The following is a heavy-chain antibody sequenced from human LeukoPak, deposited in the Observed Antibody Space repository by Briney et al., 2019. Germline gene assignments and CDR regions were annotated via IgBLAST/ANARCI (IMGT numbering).Heavy chain of an antibody. CDR3: ARWILSHDDYGMDV. J-gene: IGHJ6*02. Sequence: NPSETLSLTCAVYGGSFSGYYWSWIRRPPGEGLEWIAYIHHSGSTNYNPSLQSRFSISADTSKNQFSLKLNSVTAADSAVYYCARWILSHDDYGMDVWGQGTTVTVSS. D-gene: IGHD5-12*01. V-gene: IGHV4-59*01. CDR2: IHHSGST. CDR1: GGSFSGYY.